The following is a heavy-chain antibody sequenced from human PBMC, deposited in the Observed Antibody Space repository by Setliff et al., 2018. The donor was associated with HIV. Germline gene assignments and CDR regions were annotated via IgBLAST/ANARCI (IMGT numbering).Heavy chain of an antibody. J-gene: IGHJ6*03. V-gene: IGHV3-23*01. D-gene: IGHD6-19*01. CDR1: EFTFSNYA. Sequence: GGSLRLSCVASEFTFSNYAMTWVRQAPGKGLEWVSAISGSGGSTYYADSVKGRFTISRDNSKNTLYLQMNSLRAEDTAVYYCAKGRYSSGANYYYYYMDVWGKGTTVTVSS. CDR2: ISGSGGST. CDR3: AKGRYSSGANYYYYYMDV.